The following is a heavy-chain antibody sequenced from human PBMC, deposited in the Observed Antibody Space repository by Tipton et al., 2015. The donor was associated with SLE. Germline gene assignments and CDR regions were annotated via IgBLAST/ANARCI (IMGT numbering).Heavy chain of an antibody. CDR3: ARHYSSGWSVGPAFDI. J-gene: IGHJ3*02. CDR2: INPSGGRT. CDR1: GYTFTSYY. V-gene: IGHV1-46*01. Sequence: QLVQSGAEVKKPGASVKVSCKASGYTFTSYYMHWVRQAPGQGLEWMGIINPSGGRTSYAQKFQGRVTMSRDTSTSTVYMELSSLRSEDTAVYFCARHYSSGWSVGPAFDIWGQGTTVTVSS. D-gene: IGHD6-19*01.